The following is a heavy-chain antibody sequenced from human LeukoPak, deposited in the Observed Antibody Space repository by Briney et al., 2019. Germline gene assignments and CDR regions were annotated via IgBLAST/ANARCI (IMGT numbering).Heavy chain of an antibody. V-gene: IGHV1-18*01. CDR3: ARAHYASSNIKVPFDV. CDR1: GYIFSNHG. J-gene: IGHJ6*04. Sequence: ASVKVSCKASGYIFSNHGISWVRQAPGEGLEWMGWITTYKDNTAYALKFQGRVTMTRDTATSTVYMELSSLRSEDTAVYYCARAHYASSNIKVPFDVWGKGTTVTVSS. CDR2: ITTYKDNT. D-gene: IGHD3-22*01.